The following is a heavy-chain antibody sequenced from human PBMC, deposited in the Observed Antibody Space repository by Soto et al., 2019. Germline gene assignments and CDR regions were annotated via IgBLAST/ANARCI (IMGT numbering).Heavy chain of an antibody. CDR1: GGSCSGYY. Sequence: SETQSLTCAVYGGSCSGYYWSWIRQPPGKGLEWIGEINHSGSTNYNPSLKSRVTISVDTSKNQFSLKLSSVTAADTAVYYCAGSRKDYYYYGMDVWGQGTTVTVSS. J-gene: IGHJ6*02. CDR2: INHSGST. D-gene: IGHD2-2*01. V-gene: IGHV4-34*01. CDR3: AGSRKDYYYYGMDV.